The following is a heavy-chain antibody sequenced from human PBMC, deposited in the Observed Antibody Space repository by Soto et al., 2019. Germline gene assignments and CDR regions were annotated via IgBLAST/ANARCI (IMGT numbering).Heavy chain of an antibody. CDR3: ARSSGRFSDFDY. Sequence: QVQLVQSGAEVKKPGASVKVSCKASGYTFTAYDLRWVRQAPGQGLEWMGWINPNSGATDYAQKFQGRVTMTRDTSITTAYMELSSLTSDDTAVFYCARSSGRFSDFDYWGQGTLLTVSS. V-gene: IGHV1-2*02. D-gene: IGHD1-26*01. J-gene: IGHJ4*02. CDR2: INPNSGAT. CDR1: GYTFTAYD.